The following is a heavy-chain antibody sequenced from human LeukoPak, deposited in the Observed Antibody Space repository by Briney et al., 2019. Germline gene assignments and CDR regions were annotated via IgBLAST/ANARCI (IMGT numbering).Heavy chain of an antibody. D-gene: IGHD6-19*01. CDR2: IKSKTDGGTT. CDR3: TTVQGWDSSGWPDY. V-gene: IGHV3-15*01. J-gene: IGHJ4*02. CDR1: GFTFSNAW. Sequence: GGSLRLSCAASGFTFSNAWMSWVRQAPGKGLEWVGRIKSKTDGGTTDYAAPVKGRFTISRDDSKNTLYLQMNSLKTEDTAVYYCTTVQGWDSSGWPDYWGQGTLVTVSS.